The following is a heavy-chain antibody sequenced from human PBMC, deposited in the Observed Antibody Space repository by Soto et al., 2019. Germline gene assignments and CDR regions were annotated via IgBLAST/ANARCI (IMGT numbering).Heavy chain of an antibody. Sequence: SVKGRFTVSRDNAKNSLYLQMNSLRAEDTAVYYCARDRRDFWSGYRFDCWGQGILVTVSS. D-gene: IGHD3-3*01. J-gene: IGHJ4*02. CDR3: ARDRRDFWSGYRFDC. V-gene: IGHV3-48*01.